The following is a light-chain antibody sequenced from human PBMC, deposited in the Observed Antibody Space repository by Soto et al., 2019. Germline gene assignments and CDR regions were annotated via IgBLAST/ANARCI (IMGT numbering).Light chain of an antibody. V-gene: IGLV2-14*01. CDR1: SSDVGGYNY. CDR2: DVS. Sequence: QSVLTQPASVSGSPGQSITISCTGTSSDVGGYNYVSWYQQHPGKAPKLMIYDVSNRPSGVSNRFSGSKSGNTASLTISGLQAEDEADYYCSSYTSSSTLVFGTWTKLTAL. J-gene: IGLJ1*01. CDR3: SSYTSSSTLV.